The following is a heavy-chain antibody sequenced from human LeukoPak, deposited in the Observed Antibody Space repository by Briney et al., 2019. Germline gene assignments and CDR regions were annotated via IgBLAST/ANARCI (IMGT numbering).Heavy chain of an antibody. CDR3: AKEPREYCSSTSCPNWSDS. V-gene: IGHV3-23*01. CDR2: IRASGGTT. D-gene: IGHD2-2*01. Sequence: PGGSLRLSCAACGFPFNHYAVIGPRQARGKGVEWVSAIRASGGTTHCVDCVKGRLTIHRDNSENALFLKMNSLRAEDTAVYYCAKEPREYCSSTSCPNWSDSWGQGPLVTVSS. CDR1: GFPFNHYA. J-gene: IGHJ5*01.